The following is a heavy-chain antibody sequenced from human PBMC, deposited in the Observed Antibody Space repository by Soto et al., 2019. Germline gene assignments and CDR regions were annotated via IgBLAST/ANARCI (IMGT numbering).Heavy chain of an antibody. CDR3: ARQADYSYYMDV. J-gene: IGHJ6*03. CDR2: IYYSGST. CDR1: GGSISTNSYY. Sequence: SETLSLTCTVSGGSISTNSYYWGWIRQPPGKGLEWIGSIYYSGSTYYNPSLKSRVTISVDTSKNQFSLKLSSVTAADTAVYYCARQADYSYYMDVWGKGTTVTVSS. V-gene: IGHV4-39*01.